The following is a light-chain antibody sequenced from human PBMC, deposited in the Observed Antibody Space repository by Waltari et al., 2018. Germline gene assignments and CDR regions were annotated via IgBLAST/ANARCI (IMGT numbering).Light chain of an antibody. CDR2: DAS. J-gene: IGKJ4*01. CDR3: QQFNSYPLT. V-gene: IGKV1-13*02. Sequence: AIQLTQSPASLSASVGDRVTITCRASQGISSALAWYQQKPGKTPKLLIYDASSLESWVPSRFSGSGSGTDFTLTISSLQPEDFGTYYCQQFNSYPLTFGGGTEVEIK. CDR1: QGISSA.